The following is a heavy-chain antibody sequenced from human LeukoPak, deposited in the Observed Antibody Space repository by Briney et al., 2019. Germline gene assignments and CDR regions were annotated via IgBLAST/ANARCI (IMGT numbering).Heavy chain of an antibody. CDR1: GYTFTRYD. V-gene: IGHV1-46*01. CDR2: INPSGGSI. J-gene: IGHJ4*02. Sequence: ASVKVSCKASGYTFTRYDMHWVRQAPGQGLEWMGIINPSGGSINYAQKSQGRVTMTRDTSTSTVYMELSSLRSEDTAVYYCARDGWFYYDSSDYSGFDYWGQGTLVTVSS. D-gene: IGHD3-22*01. CDR3: ARDGWFYYDSSDYSGFDY.